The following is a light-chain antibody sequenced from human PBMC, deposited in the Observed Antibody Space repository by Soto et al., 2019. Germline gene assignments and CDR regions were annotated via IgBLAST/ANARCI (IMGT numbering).Light chain of an antibody. J-gene: IGLJ2*01. CDR1: TNAVGGYDY. CDR3: SSYTTSSTVV. V-gene: IGLV2-14*01. Sequence: QSALTQPASVSGSLGQSITMYCSGTTNAVGGYDYVSWYQQHPGKDPKLVIFEVTYRPSGVSSRFSGSKSGNTASLTVSWLQAEDEVDYYCSSYTTSSTVVVGGGTKLTVL. CDR2: EVT.